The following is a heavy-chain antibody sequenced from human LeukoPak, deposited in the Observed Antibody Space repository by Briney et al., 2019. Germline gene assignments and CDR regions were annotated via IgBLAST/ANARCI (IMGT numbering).Heavy chain of an antibody. D-gene: IGHD2-2*01. J-gene: IGHJ6*02. Sequence: GASVTVSCMASGYIFTDYYMHWVRQACGQGLEWMAWINPNSGGTNYAQKFQGRVTMTRDTSINTANIDLSRLRSDGTAVYYCARDGERTIRYCSITSCHPYYYYGMDVWGQGTTVTVS. CDR2: INPNSGGT. V-gene: IGHV1-2*02. CDR1: GYIFTDYY. CDR3: ARDGERTIRYCSITSCHPYYYYGMDV.